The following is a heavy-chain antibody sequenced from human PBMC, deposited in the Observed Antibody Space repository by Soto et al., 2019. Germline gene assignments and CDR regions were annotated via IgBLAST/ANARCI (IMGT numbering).Heavy chain of an antibody. CDR3: ARDIVHTRDKNWFDP. CDR1: GYSFNSYG. Sequence: ASVKVSCKASGYSFNSYGITWVRQAPGQGLEWMGWISAYNGDTNYAQNFRGRVTMTTDTSTSTAYMELRSLRSDDTAMYYCARDIVHTRDKNWFDPWGQGTQVTVSS. V-gene: IGHV1-18*01. J-gene: IGHJ5*02. D-gene: IGHD5-12*01. CDR2: ISAYNGDT.